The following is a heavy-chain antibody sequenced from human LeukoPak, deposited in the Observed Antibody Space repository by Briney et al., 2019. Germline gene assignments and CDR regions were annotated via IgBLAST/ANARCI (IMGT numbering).Heavy chain of an antibody. CDR1: GASISSYF. D-gene: IGHD6-13*01. CDR3: ARAAGTGIRDAFDI. CDR2: IYSGGI. J-gene: IGHJ3*02. Sequence: SDTLSLTCTVSGASISSYFWSWIRQAPGTGLEGIGYIYSGGINYNPSLKSRITISVDTSKNVFSLKLTSVTAADTAIYYCARAAGTGIRDAFDIWGLGTMVTVS. V-gene: IGHV4-59*07.